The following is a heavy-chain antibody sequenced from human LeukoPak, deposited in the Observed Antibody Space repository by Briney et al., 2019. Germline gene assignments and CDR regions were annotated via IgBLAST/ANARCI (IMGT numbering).Heavy chain of an antibody. J-gene: IGHJ4*02. D-gene: IGHD2-2*01. CDR2: IYPGDSDT. CDR3: ARPGGSTSQVYYFDY. CDR1: GYSFTNYW. Sequence: GESLKISCKGSGYSFTNYWIAWVRHMRGKGLEWMGIIYPGDSDTRYSPSFQGQVTISADKSISTAYLQWSSLKASDTAMYYCARPGGSTSQVYYFDYWGQGTLVTVSS. V-gene: IGHV5-51*01.